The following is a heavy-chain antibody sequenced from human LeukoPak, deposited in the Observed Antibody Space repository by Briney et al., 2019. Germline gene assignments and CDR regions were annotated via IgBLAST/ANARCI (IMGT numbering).Heavy chain of an antibody. J-gene: IGHJ4*02. D-gene: IGHD1-7*01. CDR2: INHSGGST. CDR3: ARAAGTTGFDY. Sequence: GASVKVSCKASGYTFTSYYMHWVRQAPGKGLAWMGIINHSGGSTSYAQMFQGRVTVTRNTSTSTVYMELSSLGSEDTAVYYCARAAGTTGFDYWGQGTLVTVSS. V-gene: IGHV1-46*01. CDR1: GYTFTSYY.